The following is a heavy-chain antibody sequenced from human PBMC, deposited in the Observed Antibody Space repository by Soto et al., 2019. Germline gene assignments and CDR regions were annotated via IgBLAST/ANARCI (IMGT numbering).Heavy chain of an antibody. V-gene: IGHV5-51*01. D-gene: IGHD6-19*01. Sequence: GASLKISCQGSGYSFTSYWIAWVRQMPGKGLEWMGIIYSGDSDTRYSPSFQGQVTISADKSISTAYLQWSSLKASDTAMYYCARLGRPGFSSGWLDFWGQGTPVTVSS. CDR1: GYSFTSYW. J-gene: IGHJ4*02. CDR3: ARLGRPGFSSGWLDF. CDR2: IYSGDSDT.